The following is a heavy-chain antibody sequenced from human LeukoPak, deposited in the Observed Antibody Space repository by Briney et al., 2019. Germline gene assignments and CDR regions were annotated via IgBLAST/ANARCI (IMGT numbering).Heavy chain of an antibody. J-gene: IGHJ3*02. CDR3: ARAMLYGDYVDAFDI. V-gene: IGHV1-2*02. D-gene: IGHD4-17*01. CDR1: GYTFTGYY. Sequence: ASVKVSCKASGYTFTGYYMHWVRQAPGQGLEWMGWINPNSGGTNYAQKFQGRVTMTRDTSISTAYMELSRLRSDDTAVYYCARAMLYGDYVDAFDIWGQGTMVTVSS. CDR2: INPNSGGT.